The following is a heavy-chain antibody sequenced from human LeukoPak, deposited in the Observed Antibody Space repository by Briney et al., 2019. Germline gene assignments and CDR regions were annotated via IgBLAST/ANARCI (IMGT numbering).Heavy chain of an antibody. J-gene: IGHJ3*02. CDR3: ARDSAWFGENHDAFDI. CDR2: IYHSGST. Sequence: PSETLSLTCAVSGGSIRSSDWWNWVRQPPGKGLEWIGEIYHSGSTNYNPSLKSRVTISIDKSKNQFSLKLSSVTVADTAVYYCARDSAWFGENHDAFDIWGQGTMVTVSS. D-gene: IGHD3-10*01. CDR1: GGSIRSSDW. V-gene: IGHV4-4*02.